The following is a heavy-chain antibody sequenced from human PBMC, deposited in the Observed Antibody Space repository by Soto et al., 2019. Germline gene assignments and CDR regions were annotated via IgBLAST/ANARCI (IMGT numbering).Heavy chain of an antibody. D-gene: IGHD2-21*01. CDR2: IYVTGAV. CDR3: ARLRIATNNYKWFDP. Sequence: SETLSLTCSVSDAALNSGNYYWSWIRQVPGKGLEWIGHIYVTGAVDYNPSLRDRITISQDTSERQFSLNLRLVTAADTAVYYCARLRIATNNYKWFDPWGQGTLVTVSS. V-gene: IGHV4-31*03. J-gene: IGHJ5*02. CDR1: DAALNSGNYY.